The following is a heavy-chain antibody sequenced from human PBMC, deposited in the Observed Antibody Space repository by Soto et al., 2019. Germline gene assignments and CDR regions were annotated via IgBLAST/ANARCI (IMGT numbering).Heavy chain of an antibody. J-gene: IGHJ4*02. CDR1: GGSFSGYY. V-gene: IGHV4-34*01. Sequence: QVQLQQWGAGLLKPSETLSLTCAVYGGSFSGYYWSWIRQPPGKGLEWIGEINHSGSTNYNPSLKSRVTISVDTSKNQFSLKLSSVTAADTAVYYCARVAGIDRIDYWGQGTLVTVSS. D-gene: IGHD6-19*01. CDR3: ARVAGIDRIDY. CDR2: INHSGST.